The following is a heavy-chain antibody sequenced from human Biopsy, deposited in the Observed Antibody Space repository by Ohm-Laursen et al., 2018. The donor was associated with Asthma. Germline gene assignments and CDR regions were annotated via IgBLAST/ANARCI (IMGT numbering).Heavy chain of an antibody. CDR2: ISYDGSSI. D-gene: IGHD4-23*01. J-gene: IGHJ3*02. CDR1: RFTYD. Sequence: SLRLSCTASRFTYDMHWVRQAPGKGLEWVAVISYDGSSIYYADSVKGRFTISRDNSKNTLSLQMNSLRAEDTAVYYCARAYGGSFFSGSFDIWGQGTMVTVSS. V-gene: IGHV3-30*14. CDR3: ARAYGGSFFSGSFDI.